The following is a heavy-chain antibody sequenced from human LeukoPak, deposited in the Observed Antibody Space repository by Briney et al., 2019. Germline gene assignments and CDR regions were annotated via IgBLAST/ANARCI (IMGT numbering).Heavy chain of an antibody. Sequence: GGSLRLSCAASGLTFNNYVMSWVRQVPGKGLEWVANIKQDGSEKTYADSVRGRFTIFRDNTKDSVYLQMNSLRAEDSAIYYCAREGFYFFDFWGQGTLVTVSS. CDR3: AREGFYFFDF. CDR2: IKQDGSEK. CDR1: GLTFNNYV. V-gene: IGHV3-7*01. J-gene: IGHJ4*01.